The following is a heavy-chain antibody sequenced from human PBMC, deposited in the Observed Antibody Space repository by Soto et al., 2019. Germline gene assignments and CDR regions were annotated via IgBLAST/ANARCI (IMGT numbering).Heavy chain of an antibody. CDR3: AKAVAGTWEFDY. V-gene: IGHV3-33*06. CDR2: IWYDGSNK. Sequence: PGGSLRLSCAASGFTFSSYGMHWVRQAPGKGLEWVAVIWYDGSNKYYADSVKGRFTISRDDSRNTLFLQMNTLRAADTAVYYCAKAVAGTWEFDYWGQGA. CDR1: GFTFSSYG. D-gene: IGHD6-19*01. J-gene: IGHJ4*02.